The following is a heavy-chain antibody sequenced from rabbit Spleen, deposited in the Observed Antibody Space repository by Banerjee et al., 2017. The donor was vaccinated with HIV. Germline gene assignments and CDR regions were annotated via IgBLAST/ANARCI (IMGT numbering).Heavy chain of an antibody. CDR1: GFSFSSDYY. Sequence: QSLEESGGDLVKPGASLTLTCTASGFSFSSDYYICWVRQAPGKGLEWISCIAGSSSGFTYSATWAKGRFTCSKTSSTTVTLQMTSLTAADTATYFCVREAGYAGYGDGNLWGQGTLVTVS. D-gene: IGHD6-1*01. V-gene: IGHV1S40*01. J-gene: IGHJ4*01. CDR3: VREAGYAGYGDGNL. CDR2: IAGSSSGFT.